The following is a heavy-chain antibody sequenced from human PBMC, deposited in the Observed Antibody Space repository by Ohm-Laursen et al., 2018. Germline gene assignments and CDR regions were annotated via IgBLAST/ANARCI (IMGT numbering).Heavy chain of an antibody. V-gene: IGHV1-8*01. CDR2: MNPNSGNT. D-gene: IGHD2-15*01. J-gene: IGHJ4*02. CDR3: ARRSGRARPVVDFDY. CDR1: GYTFTSYD. Sequence: ASVKVSCKASGYTFTSYDINWVRQATGQRLEWMGWMNPNSGNTGYAEKFQGRVTMTRNTSISTAYMELSSLRSEDTAVYYCARRSGRARPVVDFDYWGQGTLVTVSS.